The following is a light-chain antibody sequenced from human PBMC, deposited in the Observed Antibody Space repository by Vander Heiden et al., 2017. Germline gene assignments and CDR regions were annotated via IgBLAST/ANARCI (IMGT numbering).Light chain of an antibody. Sequence: EIALTQSPATLSLSPGERATLSCGASQSVSNNYLAWYQQKAGLAPRLLIYGASSRATGIPDRFSGSGSGTDFTLTISRVEPEDFAVYYCQQYGNTPLTFGGGTKVEIK. V-gene: IGKV3D-20*01. CDR3: QQYGNTPLT. CDR1: QSVSNNY. CDR2: GAS. J-gene: IGKJ4*01.